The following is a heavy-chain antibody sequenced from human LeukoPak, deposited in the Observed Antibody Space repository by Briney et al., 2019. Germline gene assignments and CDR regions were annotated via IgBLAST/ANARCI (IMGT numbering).Heavy chain of an antibody. V-gene: IGHV3-48*01. CDR3: ARLPVVPAAIIYYYYYYMDV. J-gene: IGHJ6*03. D-gene: IGHD2-2*01. CDR2: ISSSSSTI. CDR1: GFTFSSYS. Sequence: PGGTLRLSCSAFGFTFSSYSMNWVRRAPGKGLEWVSYISSSSSTIYYADSVKGRFTISRDNAKNSLYLQMNSLRAEDTAVYYCARLPVVPAAIIYYYYYYMDVWGKGTTVTVSS.